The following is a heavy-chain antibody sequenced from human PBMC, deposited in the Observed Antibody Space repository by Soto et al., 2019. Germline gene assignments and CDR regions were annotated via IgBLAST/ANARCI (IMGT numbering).Heavy chain of an antibody. Sequence: QLHQQQWGAGLLKPSETLSLTCAVYGGSFSGYFWNWIRQSPGKGLEWIGKVNHNGRNNYNPSLKSRFTISLDMSKNQISLKLTSVTAADTAVYYCARGGSSDWQVAFDFWGQGTMVTVSS. CDR1: GGSFSGYF. CDR2: VNHNGRN. J-gene: IGHJ3*01. V-gene: IGHV4-34*01. CDR3: ARGGSSDWQVAFDF. D-gene: IGHD6-19*01.